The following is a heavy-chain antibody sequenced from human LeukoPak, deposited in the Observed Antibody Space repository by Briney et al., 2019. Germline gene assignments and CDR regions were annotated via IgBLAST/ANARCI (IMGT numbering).Heavy chain of an antibody. CDR2: INHSGST. CDR1: GGSFSGYY. Sequence: PSETLSLTCAVYGGSFSGYYWSWIRQPPGKGLEWIGEINHSGSTNYNPSLKSRVTISVDTSKNQFSLKLSSVTAADTAVYYCAIRRGYCSSTSCYRIWFDPWGQGTLVTVSS. D-gene: IGHD2-2*02. CDR3: AIRRGYCSSTSCYRIWFDP. V-gene: IGHV4-34*01. J-gene: IGHJ5*02.